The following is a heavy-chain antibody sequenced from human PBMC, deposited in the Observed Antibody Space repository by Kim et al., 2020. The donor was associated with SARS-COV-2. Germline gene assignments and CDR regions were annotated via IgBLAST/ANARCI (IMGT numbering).Heavy chain of an antibody. CDR2: IDPSDSYT. CDR1: GYSFTSYW. CDR3: ARARRYYDSSGYYYPRPVFDY. D-gene: IGHD3-22*01. V-gene: IGHV5-10-1*01. Sequence: GESLKISCKGSGYSFTSYWIRLVRQMPGKGLELMGRIDPSDSYTNYSPSFQGHVTISADKSSSTAYLQWSSLKASDTAMYYCARARRYYDSSGYYYPRPVFDYWGQGTLVTVSS. J-gene: IGHJ4*02.